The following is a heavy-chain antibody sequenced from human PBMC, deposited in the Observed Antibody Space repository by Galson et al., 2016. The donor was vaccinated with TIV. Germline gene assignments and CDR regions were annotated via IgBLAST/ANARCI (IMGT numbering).Heavy chain of an antibody. CDR3: ARDPRGLTFDI. D-gene: IGHD3-10*01. CDR2: VYASGST. J-gene: IGHJ3*02. CDR1: SGSMSSRDYY. Sequence: TLSLTCPVSSGSMSSRDYYWNWIRQPAGKGLEWVGRVYASGSTNYNPSLETRLTISIDTSKNQFFLKLTSVTAADTSVYYCARDPRGLTFDIWGQGTTVTVSS. V-gene: IGHV4-61*02.